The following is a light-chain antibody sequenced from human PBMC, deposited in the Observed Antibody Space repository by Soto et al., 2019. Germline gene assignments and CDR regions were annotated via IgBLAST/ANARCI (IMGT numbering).Light chain of an antibody. V-gene: IGLV2-14*03. CDR3: SSKTSSSSPFV. CDR2: GVT. CDR1: HNDIGTYDY. Sequence: QSVLTQPTSVSGSPGQSITISCTGNHNDIGTYDYVSWYQQHPGRAPRLLIHGVTTRPSGISGRFSASKSGLTASLTISGPQPEDEADYYCSSKTSSSSPFVFGTGTKVTVL. J-gene: IGLJ1*01.